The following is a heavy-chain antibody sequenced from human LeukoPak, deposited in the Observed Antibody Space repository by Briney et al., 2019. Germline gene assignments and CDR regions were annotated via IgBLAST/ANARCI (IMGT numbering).Heavy chain of an antibody. CDR1: GYTFTSYG. CDR2: ISAYNGNT. V-gene: IGHV1-18*01. D-gene: IGHD3-10*01. Sequence: ASVKVSCKASGYTFTSYGISWARQAPGQGLEWMGWISAYNGNTNYAQKLQGRVTMTTDTSTNKDYMELRSLRSDDTAVYYCARDSEYYGSGSYPDDWGQGTLVTVSS. CDR3: ARDSEYYGSGSYPDD. J-gene: IGHJ4*02.